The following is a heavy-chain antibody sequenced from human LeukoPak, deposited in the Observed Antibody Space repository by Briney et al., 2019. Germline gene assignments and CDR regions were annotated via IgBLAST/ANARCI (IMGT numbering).Heavy chain of an antibody. CDR2: IIPILGIA. CDR1: GGTFSSYA. CDR3: ARHRTYYYGSGSYIPRPHFDY. V-gene: IGHV1-69*04. J-gene: IGHJ4*02. Sequence: ASVKVSCKASGGTFSSYAISWVRQAPGQGLEWMGRIIPILGIANYAQKFQGRVTITADKSTSTAYMELSSLRSEDTAVYYCARHRTYYYGSGSYIPRPHFDYWGQGTLVTVSS. D-gene: IGHD3-10*01.